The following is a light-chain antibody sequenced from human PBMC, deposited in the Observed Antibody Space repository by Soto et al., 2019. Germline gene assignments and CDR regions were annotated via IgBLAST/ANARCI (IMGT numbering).Light chain of an antibody. CDR3: SSYTSSSTLEV. CDR1: SSDVGGYNY. Sequence: QSVLTQPASVSGSPGLSITISCTGTSSDVGGYNYVSWYQQHPGKAPKLMIYEVSNRPSGVSNRFSGSKSGNTASLTISGLQAEDEADYYCSSYTSSSTLEVFGGGTKLTVL. CDR2: EVS. V-gene: IGLV2-14*01. J-gene: IGLJ2*01.